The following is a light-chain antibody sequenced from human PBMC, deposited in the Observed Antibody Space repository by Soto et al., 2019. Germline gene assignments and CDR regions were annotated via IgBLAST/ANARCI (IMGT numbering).Light chain of an antibody. V-gene: IGLV2-14*01. CDR3: SSYTSSNTLV. Sequence: QSALTQPASVSGSPGQSITISCTGTSSDVGAYNYVSWYQQHPGKAPKLMIFKVSDRPSGGSNRFSGSKAGNTASLTISGHQAEDEADYYCSSYTSSNTLVFGGWTK. J-gene: IGLJ2*01. CDR2: KVS. CDR1: SSDVGAYNY.